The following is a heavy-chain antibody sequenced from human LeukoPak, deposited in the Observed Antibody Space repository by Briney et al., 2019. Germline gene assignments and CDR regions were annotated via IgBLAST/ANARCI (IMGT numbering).Heavy chain of an antibody. CDR1: GYTFTSYG. CDR2: ISAYNGNT. CDR3: AREMVVYGNYYYYMDV. Sequence: ASVKVSCKASGYTFTSYGISWVRQAPGQGLEWMGWISAYNGNTNYAQKLQGRVTMTTDTSTSTAYMELRSLRSDDTAVYYCAREMVVYGNYYYYMDVWGKGTTVTISS. V-gene: IGHV1-18*01. J-gene: IGHJ6*03. D-gene: IGHD5/OR15-5a*01.